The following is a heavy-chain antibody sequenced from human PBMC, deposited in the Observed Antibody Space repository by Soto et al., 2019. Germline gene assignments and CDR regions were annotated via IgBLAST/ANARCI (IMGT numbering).Heavy chain of an antibody. CDR1: GFTFDDYA. CDR3: AKGRGGSSGTSYFDY. V-gene: IGHV3-9*01. Sequence: LRLSCAASGFTFDDYAMHWVRQAPGKGLEWVSGISWNSGSIGYADSVKGRFTISRDNAKNSLYLQMNSLRAEDTALYYCAKGRGGSSGTSYFDYWGQGPLVTAPQ. CDR2: ISWNSGSI. J-gene: IGHJ4*02. D-gene: IGHD1-26*01.